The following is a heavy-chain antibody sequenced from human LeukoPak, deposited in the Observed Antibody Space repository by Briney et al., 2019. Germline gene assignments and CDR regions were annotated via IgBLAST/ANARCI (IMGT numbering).Heavy chain of an antibody. CDR2: ISSSSSYI. V-gene: IGHV3-21*04. D-gene: IGHD3-3*01. Sequence: GGSLRLSCAASGFTFSSYSMNWVRQAPGKGLEWVSSISSSSSYIYYADSVKGRFTISRDNAKNSLYLQMHSLRADDTAFYYCARGGPSSYIDSWGQGTLVTVSS. CDR1: GFTFSSYS. CDR3: ARGGPSSYIDS. J-gene: IGHJ4*02.